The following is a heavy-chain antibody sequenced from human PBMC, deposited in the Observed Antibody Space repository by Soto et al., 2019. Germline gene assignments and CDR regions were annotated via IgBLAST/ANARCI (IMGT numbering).Heavy chain of an antibody. D-gene: IGHD3-10*01. Sequence: KPSETLSLTCAVSGGSISSDIWWSFFRQPPGKGLEWIGEIHHSGSANYDPSLKSRVTLSLDKSKNQFSLKLTSVTAADTALYYCARVEFGRFGAYWGQGTPVTVSS. CDR3: ARVEFGRFGAY. CDR1: GGSISSDIW. J-gene: IGHJ4*02. CDR2: IHHSGSA. V-gene: IGHV4-4*02.